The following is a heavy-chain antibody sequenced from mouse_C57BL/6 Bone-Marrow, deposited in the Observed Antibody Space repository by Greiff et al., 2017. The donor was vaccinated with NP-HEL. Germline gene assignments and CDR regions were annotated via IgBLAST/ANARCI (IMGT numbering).Heavy chain of an antibody. Sequence: QVQLQQSGAELVRPGTSVKVSCKASGYAFTTYLIEWVKQRPGQGLEWIGVINPGSGGTNYNEKFKGKATLTADKSSSTAYMQLSSLTSEDSAVYFCARWGDGYYAMDYWGQGTSVTVSS. D-gene: IGHD2-3*01. V-gene: IGHV1-54*01. CDR3: ARWGDGYYAMDY. CDR1: GYAFTTYL. CDR2: INPGSGGT. J-gene: IGHJ4*01.